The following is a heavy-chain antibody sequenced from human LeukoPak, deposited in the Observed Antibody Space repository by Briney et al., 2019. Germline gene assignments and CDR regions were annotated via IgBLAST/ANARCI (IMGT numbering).Heavy chain of an antibody. CDR3: ARVWGPIVVVPAAIQGLNAFDI. Sequence: ASVKVSCKASGYTFTSYAMHWVRQAPGQRLEWMGWINAGNGNTKYSQKFQGRVTITRDTSASTAYMELSSLRSEDTAVYYCARVWGPIVVVPAAIQGLNAFDIWGQGTMVTVSS. J-gene: IGHJ3*02. V-gene: IGHV1-3*01. D-gene: IGHD2-2*01. CDR2: INAGNGNT. CDR1: GYTFTSYA.